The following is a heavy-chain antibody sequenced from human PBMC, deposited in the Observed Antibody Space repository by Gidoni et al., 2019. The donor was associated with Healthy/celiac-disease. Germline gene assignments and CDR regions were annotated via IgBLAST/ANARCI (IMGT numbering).Heavy chain of an antibody. CDR3: AKDGDCSSTSCDFFSVETGYFQH. Sequence: EVQLLESGGGLVQPGGSLRLSCAASGFQLSCYASSLVRRAPGEGLEWVSAISGGGGSRYYADPVKGRFTISRDNSKNTLYLQMNSLRAEDTAVYYCAKDGDCSSTSCDFFSVETGYFQHWGQGTLVTVSS. V-gene: IGHV3-23*01. CDR1: GFQLSCYA. CDR2: ISGGGGSR. J-gene: IGHJ1*01. D-gene: IGHD2-2*01.